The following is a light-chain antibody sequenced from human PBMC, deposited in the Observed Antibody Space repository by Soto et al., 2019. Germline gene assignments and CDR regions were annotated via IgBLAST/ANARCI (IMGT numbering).Light chain of an antibody. J-gene: IGKJ4*01. CDR2: DAS. Sequence: DIQMTQSPSSLSASVGDRVTITCQASQDIANSLNWYQQKPGKATNLLIYDASNLETGVPSRFNGSGAGTDFTFNISSLQPEDIATYFCQHYQTLPLTFGGGTKLKIK. CDR1: QDIANS. V-gene: IGKV1-33*01. CDR3: QHYQTLPLT.